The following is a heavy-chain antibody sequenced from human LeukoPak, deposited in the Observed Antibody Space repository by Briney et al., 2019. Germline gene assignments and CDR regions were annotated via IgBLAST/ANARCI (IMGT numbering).Heavy chain of an antibody. J-gene: IGHJ4*02. CDR3: ARDSMYYYDSSQYRAVGWRW. CDR1: GYSISSDYY. D-gene: IGHD3-22*01. CDR2: IHHSGST. V-gene: IGHV4-38-2*02. Sequence: SETLSLTCTVSGYSISSDYYWGWIRQPPGKGLEWIGSIHHSGSTYYNPSLKSRVTISVDTSKNQFSLKLSSVTAADTAVYYCARDSMYYYDSSQYRAVGWRWWGQGTLVTVSS.